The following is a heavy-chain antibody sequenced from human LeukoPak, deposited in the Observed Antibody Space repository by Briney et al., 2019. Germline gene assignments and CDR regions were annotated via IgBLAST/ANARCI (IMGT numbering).Heavy chain of an antibody. D-gene: IGHD3-10*01. CDR1: GYTFTSYG. CDR2: ISAYNGNT. J-gene: IGHJ4*02. CDR3: ARDYNPSTLLWFGESYYFDY. Sequence: ASVMVSCKASGYTFTSYGISWVRQAPGQGLEWMGWISAYNGNTNYAQKLQGRVTMTTDTSTSTAYMELRSLRSDDTAVYYCARDYNPSTLLWFGESYYFDYWGQGTLVTVSS. V-gene: IGHV1-18*01.